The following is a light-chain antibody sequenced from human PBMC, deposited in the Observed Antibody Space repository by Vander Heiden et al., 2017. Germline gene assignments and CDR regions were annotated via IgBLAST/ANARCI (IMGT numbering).Light chain of an antibody. CDR3: QQYNNWPPRYT. CDR1: QSVSSS. CDR2: GAS. Sequence: EIVMTLSLPTLSVSPGERATLSSRASQSVSSSIAWYQQKPSQAPRLLIYGASTRATGIPARFSGSGSGTEFTLTISSLQSEDFAVYYCQQYNNWPPRYTFGQGTKLEIK. J-gene: IGKJ2*01. V-gene: IGKV3-15*01.